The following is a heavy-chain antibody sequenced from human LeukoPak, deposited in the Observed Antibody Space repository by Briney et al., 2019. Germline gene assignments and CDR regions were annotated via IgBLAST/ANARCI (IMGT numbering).Heavy chain of an antibody. CDR2: IYYSGST. V-gene: IGHV4-59*01. CDR3: ATSIAARGYYGMDV. D-gene: IGHD6-6*01. CDR1: GGSISSYY. Sequence: SETLSLTCTVSGGSISSYYWSWIRQPPGKGLEWIGYIYYSGSTNYNPSLKSRVTISVDTSKNQFSLKLSSVTAADTAVYYRATSIAARGYYGMDVWGQGTTVTVSS. J-gene: IGHJ6*02.